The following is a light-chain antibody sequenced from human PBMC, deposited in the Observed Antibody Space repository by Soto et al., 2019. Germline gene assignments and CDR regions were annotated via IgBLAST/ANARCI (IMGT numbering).Light chain of an antibody. Sequence: QCVLTRPPSVSGAAGEGVTISCTGTSSDVGIYNRVSWYQQPPGTAPKLIIYGVNNRPSGVPDRFSGSKSGNTASLTISGLQAEDEADYYCSSSSSINTYVFGTGTKVTVL. V-gene: IGLV2-18*02. CDR3: SSSSSINTYV. J-gene: IGLJ1*01. CDR2: GVN. CDR1: SSDVGIYNR.